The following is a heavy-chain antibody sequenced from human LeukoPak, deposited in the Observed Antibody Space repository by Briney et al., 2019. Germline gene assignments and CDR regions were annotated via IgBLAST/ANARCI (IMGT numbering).Heavy chain of an antibody. V-gene: IGHV3-72*01. Sequence: LSLTCAVYGGSFSGSYWSWIRQPPGKGLEWVGRTRHKANGYTTEYAASVKGRFTFSRDDSKNSLYLQMNSLKTEDTAVYYCARVSGTYSFDYWGQGTLVTVSS. CDR1: GGSFSGSY. CDR3: ARVSGTYSFDY. J-gene: IGHJ4*02. D-gene: IGHD1-1*01. CDR2: TRHKANGYTT.